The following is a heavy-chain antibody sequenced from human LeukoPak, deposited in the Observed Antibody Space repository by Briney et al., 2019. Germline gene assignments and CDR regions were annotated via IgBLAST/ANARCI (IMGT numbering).Heavy chain of an antibody. Sequence: GASVKVSCKASGYTFTSYAMNWVRQAPGQGLEWMGWTNTNTGNPTYAQGFTGRFVFSLDASVSTAYLQISSLKAEDTAVYYCARVTHYDILTGYHNWFDPWGQGTLVTVSS. CDR2: TNTNTGNP. V-gene: IGHV7-4-1*02. CDR1: GYTFTSYA. D-gene: IGHD3-9*01. J-gene: IGHJ5*02. CDR3: ARVTHYDILTGYHNWFDP.